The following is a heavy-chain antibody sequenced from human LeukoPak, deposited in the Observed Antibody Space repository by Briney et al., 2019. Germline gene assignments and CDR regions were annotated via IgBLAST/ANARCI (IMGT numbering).Heavy chain of an antibody. CDR2: TYSGGRT. Sequence: GGSLRLSCAASGFTVSSNYITWVRQAPGKGLEWVSVTYSGGRTYYADSVKGRFTISRDNSKNTLYLQMNSLRAEDTAAYYCAKGGYSNGRYYYYYMDVWGEGTTVTVSS. CDR3: AKGGYSNGRYYYYYMDV. D-gene: IGHD5-18*01. CDR1: GFTVSSNY. J-gene: IGHJ6*03. V-gene: IGHV3-53*01.